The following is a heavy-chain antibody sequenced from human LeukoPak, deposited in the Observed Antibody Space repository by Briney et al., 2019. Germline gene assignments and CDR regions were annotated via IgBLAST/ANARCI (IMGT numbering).Heavy chain of an antibody. CDR3: TTAALL. Sequence: GGSLRLSCVVSGFTFTNAWMSWVRQAPGKGLEWVGRIRSKIDGGTTDYAAPVKGRFTIPRDDSKNTLYLQMNSLKTEDTAVYFCTTAALLWGQGTLVTVSS. CDR1: GFTFTNAW. CDR2: IRSKIDGGTT. D-gene: IGHD2-8*02. J-gene: IGHJ4*02. V-gene: IGHV3-15*01.